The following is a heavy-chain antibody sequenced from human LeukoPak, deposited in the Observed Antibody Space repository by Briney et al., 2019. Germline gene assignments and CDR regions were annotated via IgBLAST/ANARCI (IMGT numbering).Heavy chain of an antibody. Sequence: ASVKVSREASVYTLTRYGINWVPDAPGQGLECVGWICDYNGNTNYAQKFQGRLTMTTDTYTSTAYKELRSRISDDTAVYYCARVPGRREVPRDYWGQGTLVTVSS. CDR3: ARVPGRREVPRDY. V-gene: IGHV1-18*01. CDR1: VYTLTRYG. CDR2: ICDYNGNT. J-gene: IGHJ4*02.